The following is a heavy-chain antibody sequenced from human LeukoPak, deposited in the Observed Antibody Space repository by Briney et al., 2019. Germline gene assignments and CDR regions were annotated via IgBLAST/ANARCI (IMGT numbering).Heavy chain of an antibody. Sequence: GGSLRLSCAASGFTLDDYGMSWVRQAPGKGLEWVSGINWNGGSTGYADSVKGRFTISRDNAKNSLYLQMNSLRAEDTALYHCARVNYGSGSYEFDYWGQGTLVTVSS. CDR1: GFTLDDYG. CDR3: ARVNYGSGSYEFDY. V-gene: IGHV3-20*01. D-gene: IGHD3-10*01. J-gene: IGHJ4*02. CDR2: INWNGGST.